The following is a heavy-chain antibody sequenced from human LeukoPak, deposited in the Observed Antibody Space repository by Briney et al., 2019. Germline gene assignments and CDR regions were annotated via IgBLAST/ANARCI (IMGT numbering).Heavy chain of an antibody. CDR1: GFTFSSYS. CDR2: ISSSSSYI. CDR3: AREDRSSGWYPLDY. J-gene: IGHJ4*02. Sequence: GGSLRLSCAASGFTFSSYSMNWVRQAPGKGLEWVSSISSSSSYIYYADSVKGRFTISRDNAKSSLYLQMNSLRAEDTAVYYCAREDRSSGWYPLDYWGQGTLVTVSS. V-gene: IGHV3-21*01. D-gene: IGHD6-19*01.